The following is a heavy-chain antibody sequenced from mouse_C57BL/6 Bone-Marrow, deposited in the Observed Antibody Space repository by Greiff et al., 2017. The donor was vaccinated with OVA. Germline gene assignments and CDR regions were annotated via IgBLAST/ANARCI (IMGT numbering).Heavy chain of an antibody. V-gene: IGHV1-19*01. CDR1: GFTFTDYY. J-gene: IGHJ2*01. D-gene: IGHD2-3*01. Sequence: EVQLLQSGPVLVKPGASVKMSCKASGFTFTDYYMNWVQQSHGKSLEWIGVINPYNGGTSYTQKFTGKATLTVDKSSSTVYMGLNSLTSEDSAVYYCARRVTTDYWGQGTTLTVSS. CDR3: ARRVTTDY. CDR2: INPYNGGT.